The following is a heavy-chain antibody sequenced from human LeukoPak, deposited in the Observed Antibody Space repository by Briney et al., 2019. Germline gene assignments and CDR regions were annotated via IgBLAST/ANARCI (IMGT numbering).Heavy chain of an antibody. CDR3: ARAGNVLVVTQKKKKPFDL. Sequence: KSSETLSLTCAVYGGTFGGYYWTWVRQPPGERPVWIGEINHFGNTNYNSSLKSRVTISVDTSKHHFSLKLHPVTAADTAVYYCARAGNVLVVTQKKKKPFDLWGQGTLVTVS. J-gene: IGHJ4*02. V-gene: IGHV4-34*08. CDR2: INHFGNT. D-gene: IGHD3-22*01. CDR1: GGTFGGYY.